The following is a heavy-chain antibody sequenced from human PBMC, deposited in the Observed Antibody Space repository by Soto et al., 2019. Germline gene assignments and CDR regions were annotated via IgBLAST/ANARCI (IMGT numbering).Heavy chain of an antibody. CDR1: GVSFNNNG. D-gene: IGHD3-10*01. Sequence: QVQLVQSGAELKKPGASLKVSCKTSGVSFNNNGIGWVRQAPGHGLEWMGGVSPPFRTSNYARKFQGRISITADASTGTVNMELSSLTSEDTAQYYCARVLYYGSGSYSPYGMDVWGQGTTVTVSS. CDR2: VSPPFRTS. V-gene: IGHV1-69*01. J-gene: IGHJ6*02. CDR3: ARVLYYGSGSYSPYGMDV.